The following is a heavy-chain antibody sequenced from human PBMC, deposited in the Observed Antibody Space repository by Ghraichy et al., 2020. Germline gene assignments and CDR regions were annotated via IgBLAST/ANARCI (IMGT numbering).Heavy chain of an antibody. CDR3: ARENIVVVPAAIPCDGFDY. CDR2: INPNSGGT. J-gene: IGHJ4*02. D-gene: IGHD2-2*02. Sequence: ASVKVSCKASGYTFTGYYMHWVRQAPGQGLEWMGWINPNSGGTNYAQKFQGRVTMTRDTSISTAYMELSRLRSDDTAVYYCARENIVVVPAAIPCDGFDYWGQGTLVTVSS. CDR1: GYTFTGYY. V-gene: IGHV1-2*02.